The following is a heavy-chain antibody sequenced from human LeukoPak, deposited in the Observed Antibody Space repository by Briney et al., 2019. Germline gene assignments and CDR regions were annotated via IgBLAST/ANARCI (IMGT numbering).Heavy chain of an antibody. Sequence: GASVKVSCKASGYTFTSYYMHWVRQAPGQGLEWMGIINPSGGSTSYAQKFQGRVTMTRDTSTSTVYMELSSLRSEDTAGYYCARDGGGGPSVLWPRGYYFDYWGQGTLVTVSS. V-gene: IGHV1-46*01. D-gene: IGHD2/OR15-2a*01. CDR3: ARDGGGGPSVLWPRGYYFDY. CDR1: GYTFTSYY. CDR2: INPSGGST. J-gene: IGHJ4*02.